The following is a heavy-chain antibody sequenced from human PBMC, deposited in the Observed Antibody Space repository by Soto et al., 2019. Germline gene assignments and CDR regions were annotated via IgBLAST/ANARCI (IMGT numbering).Heavy chain of an antibody. CDR1: GFTFSSYA. D-gene: IGHD6-19*01. V-gene: IGHV3-30-3*01. CDR2: ISYDGSNK. Sequence: GGSLRLSCAASGFTFSSYAMHWVRQAPGKGLEWVAVISYDGSNKYYADSVKGRFTISRDNSKNTLYLQMNSLRAEDTAVYYCASTGAVAGKSAFDIWGQGTMVTVSS. CDR3: ASTGAVAGKSAFDI. J-gene: IGHJ3*02.